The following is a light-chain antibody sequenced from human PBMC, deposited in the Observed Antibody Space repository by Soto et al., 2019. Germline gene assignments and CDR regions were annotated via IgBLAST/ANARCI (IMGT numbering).Light chain of an antibody. Sequence: DIQITHSPSTLSGSVVDRVTITFLASQGIGNYLAWYQHKPGKVPKLLIYGASTLQSRVPSRFSGGGSGTEFTLTISGLQIEDLATYYCQVYNNGPPGFGQGTRLEIK. CDR2: GAS. J-gene: IGKJ5*01. V-gene: IGKV1-27*01. CDR3: QVYNNGPPG. CDR1: QGIGNY.